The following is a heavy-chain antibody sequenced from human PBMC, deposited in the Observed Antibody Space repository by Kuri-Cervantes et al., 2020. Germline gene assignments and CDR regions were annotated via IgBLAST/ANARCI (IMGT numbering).Heavy chain of an antibody. CDR2: FYPGDGET. CDR1: GYNLTELS. V-gene: IGHV1-24*01. J-gene: IGHJ3*02. CDR3: VTLRITMRVADDGFDI. Sequence: ASVKVSCKVSGYNLTELSMHWVRQAPGKGLEWKGGFYPGDGETIYAQKFQGRVTMTADTSTSTAYMELRSLRSEDTAVYYCVTLRITMRVADDGFDIWGQGTMVTVSS. D-gene: IGHD3-22*01.